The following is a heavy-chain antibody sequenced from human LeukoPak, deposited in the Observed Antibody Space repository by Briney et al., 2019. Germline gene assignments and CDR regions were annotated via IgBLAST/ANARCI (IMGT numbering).Heavy chain of an antibody. V-gene: IGHV3-66*01. CDR3: TRGQSYCGADCYSD. CDR1: GFSVSNYY. J-gene: IGHJ4*02. D-gene: IGHD2-21*02. CDR2: MYTGGGI. Sequence: GGSPRLSCAASGFSVSNYYMSWVRQPPGKVLEWVSVMYTGGGIYYGDSVKGRFTISRDNSKNTVFLQMNSLRVEDTALYYCTRGQSYCGADCYSDWGQGTLVTVSS.